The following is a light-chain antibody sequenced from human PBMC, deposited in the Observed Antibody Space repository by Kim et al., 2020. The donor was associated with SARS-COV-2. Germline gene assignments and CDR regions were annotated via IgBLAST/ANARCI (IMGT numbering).Light chain of an antibody. CDR2: GAS. CDR1: QSVSSSY. Sequence: EIVLTQSPGTLSLSPGERATLSCRASQSVSSSYLAWYQQKPGQAPRLLIYGASSRATGIPDRFSGSGSGTDFTLTITRLEPEDSAVYYCQQYHMAPRTFGQGTKVDIK. J-gene: IGKJ1*01. CDR3: QQYHMAPRT. V-gene: IGKV3-20*01.